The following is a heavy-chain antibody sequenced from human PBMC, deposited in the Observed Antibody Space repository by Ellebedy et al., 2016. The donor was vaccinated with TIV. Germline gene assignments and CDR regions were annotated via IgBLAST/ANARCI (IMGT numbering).Heavy chain of an antibody. V-gene: IGHV3-74*01. J-gene: IGHJ3*02. CDR2: INSDGSST. Sequence: GESLKISXADSGFTFSSYWMHWVRQAPGKGLVWVSRINSDGSSTSYADSVKGRFTISRDNAKNTLYLQMNSLRAEDTAVYYCAREDGNSVAFDIWGQGTMVTVSS. CDR3: AREDGNSVAFDI. D-gene: IGHD4-23*01. CDR1: GFTFSSYW.